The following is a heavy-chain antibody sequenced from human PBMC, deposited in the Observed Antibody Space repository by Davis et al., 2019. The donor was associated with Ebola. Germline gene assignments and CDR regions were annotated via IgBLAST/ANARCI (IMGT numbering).Heavy chain of an antibody. V-gene: IGHV3-21*01. D-gene: IGHD6-13*01. CDR2: ISSSSSYI. Sequence: GESLKISCAASGFTFSSYSMNWVRQAPGKGLEWVSSISSSSSYIYYADSVKGRFTISRDNAKNSLYLQMSSLRAEDTAVYYCAREHTKYSSRLDYWGQGTLVTVSS. CDR3: AREHTKYSSRLDY. CDR1: GFTFSSYS. J-gene: IGHJ4*02.